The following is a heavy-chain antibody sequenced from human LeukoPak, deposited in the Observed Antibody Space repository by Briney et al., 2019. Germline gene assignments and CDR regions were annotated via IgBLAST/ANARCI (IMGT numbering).Heavy chain of an antibody. CDR3: ARGGYSSSWYVHYMDV. D-gene: IGHD6-13*01. J-gene: IGHJ6*03. CDR1: GYSISSGYY. Sequence: SETLSLTCTVSGYSISSGYYWGWIRQPPGKGLEWIGSIYHSGSTYYNPSLKSRVTISVDTSKNQFSLKLSSVTAADTAVYYCARGGYSSSWYVHYMDVWGKGTTVTVSS. CDR2: IYHSGST. V-gene: IGHV4-38-2*02.